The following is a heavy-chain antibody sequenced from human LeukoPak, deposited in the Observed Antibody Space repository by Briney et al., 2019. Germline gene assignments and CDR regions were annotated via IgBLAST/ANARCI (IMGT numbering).Heavy chain of an antibody. CDR2: IHYSGST. V-gene: IGHV4-59*01. CDR3: ARVIRQNWFDP. CDR1: GGSISSYY. D-gene: IGHD3-16*01. Sequence: PSETLSLTCTVSGGSISSYYWSWIRQPPGKGLEWIGYIHYSGSTNYSPSLKSRVTISVDTSKNQFSLKLSSVTAADTAVYYCARVIRQNWFDPWGQGTLVTVSS. J-gene: IGHJ5*02.